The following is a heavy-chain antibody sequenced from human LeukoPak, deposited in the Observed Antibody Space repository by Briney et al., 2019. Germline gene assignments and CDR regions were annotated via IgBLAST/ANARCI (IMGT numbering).Heavy chain of an antibody. Sequence: GASVKVSCKASGYTFTGYYMHWVRQAPGQGLEWMGWINPNSGGTNYAQKFQGRVTMTRDTSISTAYVELSRLRSDDTAVCYCARDPSAPEELLQYYFDYWGQGTLVTVSS. CDR3: ARDPSAPEELLQYYFDY. J-gene: IGHJ4*02. CDR2: INPNSGGT. CDR1: GYTFTGYY. V-gene: IGHV1-2*02. D-gene: IGHD2-15*01.